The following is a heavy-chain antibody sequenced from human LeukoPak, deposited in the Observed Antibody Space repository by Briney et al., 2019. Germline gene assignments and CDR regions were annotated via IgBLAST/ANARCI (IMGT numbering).Heavy chain of an antibody. CDR2: INTNTGNP. CDR3: ARALTYSSSSWLGDYYYYYMDV. Sequence: RRASVKVSCKASGYTFTSYAMNWVRQAPGQGLEWMGWINTNTGNPTYAQGFTGRFVFSLDTSVSTAYLQISSLKAEDTAVYYCARALTYSSSSWLGDYYYYYMDVWGKGTTVTVSS. V-gene: IGHV7-4-1*02. CDR1: GYTFTSYA. D-gene: IGHD6-6*01. J-gene: IGHJ6*03.